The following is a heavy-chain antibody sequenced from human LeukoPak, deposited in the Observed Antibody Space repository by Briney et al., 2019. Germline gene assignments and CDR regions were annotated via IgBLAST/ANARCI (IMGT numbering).Heavy chain of an antibody. CDR1: GFTFSSYG. D-gene: IGHD3-10*01. CDR2: ISYDGSNK. J-gene: IGHJ4*02. Sequence: GGSLRLSCAASGFTFSSYGMHWVRQAPGKGLEWVAVISYDGSNKYYADSVKGRFTISRDNSKNTLYLQMNSLRAEDTAVYYCAKSYARSGFGEPLDYWGQGTLVTVSS. CDR3: AKSYARSGFGEPLDY. V-gene: IGHV3-30*18.